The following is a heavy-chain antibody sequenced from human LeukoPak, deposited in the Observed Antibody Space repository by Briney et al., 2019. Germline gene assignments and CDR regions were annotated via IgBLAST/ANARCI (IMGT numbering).Heavy chain of an antibody. CDR3: AKDRVVGSSWYYFDY. CDR1: GFTFSSYA. J-gene: IGHJ4*02. D-gene: IGHD6-13*01. V-gene: IGHV3-23*01. Sequence: PGGSLRLSCAASGFTFSSYAMSWVRQAPGKALEWVSAISGSGGSTYYADSVKGRFTISRDNSKNTLYLQMNSLRAEDTAVYYCAKDRVVGSSWYYFDYWGQGTLVTVSS. CDR2: ISGSGGST.